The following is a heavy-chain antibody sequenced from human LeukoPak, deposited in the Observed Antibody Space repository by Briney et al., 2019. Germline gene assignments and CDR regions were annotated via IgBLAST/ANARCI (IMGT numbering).Heavy chain of an antibody. Sequence: PSETLSLTCTVSGGSISSSSYYWGWIRQPPGQGLEWIGSIYYSGSTYYNPSLKSRVTISVDTSKNQFSLKLSSVTAADTAVYYCARHPLTTVDYFDYWGQGTLVTVSP. D-gene: IGHD4-23*01. CDR2: IYYSGST. CDR3: ARHPLTTVDYFDY. J-gene: IGHJ4*02. V-gene: IGHV4-39*01. CDR1: GGSISSSSYY.